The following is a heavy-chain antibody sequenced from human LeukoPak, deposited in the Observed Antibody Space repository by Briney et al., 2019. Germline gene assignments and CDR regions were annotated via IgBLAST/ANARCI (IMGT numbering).Heavy chain of an antibody. CDR1: GYTFTGYY. Sequence: VASVTVSCKASGYTFTGYYMHWVRQAPGQGLEWMGWINPNSGGTNYAQKFQGRVTMTRDTSISTAYMELSRLRSDDTAAYYCARDSQQLVLFRFDPWGQGTLVTVSS. CDR2: INPNSGGT. J-gene: IGHJ5*02. CDR3: ARDSQQLVLFRFDP. V-gene: IGHV1-2*02. D-gene: IGHD6-13*01.